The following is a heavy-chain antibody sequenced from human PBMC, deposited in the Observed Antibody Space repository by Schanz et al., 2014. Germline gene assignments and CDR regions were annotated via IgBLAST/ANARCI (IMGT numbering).Heavy chain of an antibody. D-gene: IGHD2-2*01. CDR2: INGDGSST. V-gene: IGHV3-74*01. CDR1: GFTFSSYW. CDR3: ARSTSMYFLQ. Sequence: EVQLVESGGELVQPGGSLRLSCAASGFTFSSYWMHWVRQVPGKGPVWVLRINGDGSSTLYADSVKGRFTISRDNAKNTLYLQMNSLRAEDTAVYYCARSTSMYFLQWGQGTLVTVSS. J-gene: IGHJ1*01.